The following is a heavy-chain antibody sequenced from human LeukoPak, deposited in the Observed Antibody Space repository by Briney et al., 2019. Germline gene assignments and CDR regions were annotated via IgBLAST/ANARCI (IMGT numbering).Heavy chain of an antibody. V-gene: IGHV6-1*01. J-gene: IGHJ6*02. CDR2: TYYRSKWYN. D-gene: IGHD2-2*02. Sequence: SQTLSLTCAISGDSVSSNSAAWNWIRQSPSRGLEWLGRTYYRSKWYNDYAVSVKSRITINPDTSKNQFSLQLNSVTPEDTAVYYCAREVDPTDIVVVPAAIKSYYYYGMDVWGQGTTVTVS. CDR3: AREVDPTDIVVVPAAIKSYYYYGMDV. CDR1: GDSVSSNSAA.